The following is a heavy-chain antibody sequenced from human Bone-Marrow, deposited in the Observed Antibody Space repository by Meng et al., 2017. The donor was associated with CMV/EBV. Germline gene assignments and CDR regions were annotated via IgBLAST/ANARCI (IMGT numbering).Heavy chain of an antibody. CDR3: ARGPDYSYFDY. D-gene: IGHD4-11*01. CDR1: GFTFSNYA. Sequence: GESLKISCAASGFTFSNYAMHWVRRAPGKGLEWVSVIYSGGSTYYADSVKGRFTISRDNSKNTLYLQMNSLRAEDTAVYYCARGPDYSYFDYWGQGTLVTVSS. CDR2: IYSGGST. V-gene: IGHV3-53*01. J-gene: IGHJ4*02.